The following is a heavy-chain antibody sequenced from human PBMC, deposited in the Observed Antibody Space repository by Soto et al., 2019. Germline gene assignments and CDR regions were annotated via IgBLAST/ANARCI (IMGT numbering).Heavy chain of an antibody. D-gene: IGHD6-19*01. CDR1: GGSISSYY. Sequence: QVQLQESGPGLVKPSDTLSLTGTVSGGSISSYYWSWIRQPPGKGLEWIGYIYYSGSTNYNPSLKSRVCISLDTSKNQFSLQLSYVTAADTAVYYCARLWGWSVHYWGQGILVTVSS. CDR3: ARLWGWSVHY. V-gene: IGHV4-59*08. CDR2: IYYSGST. J-gene: IGHJ4*02.